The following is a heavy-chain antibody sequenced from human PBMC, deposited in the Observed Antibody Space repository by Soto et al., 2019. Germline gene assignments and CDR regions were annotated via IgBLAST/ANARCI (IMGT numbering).Heavy chain of an antibody. CDR2: INAGNGNT. D-gene: IGHD6-6*01. J-gene: IGHJ5*02. Sequence: ASVKVSCKASGYTFTSYAMHWVRQAPGQRLEWMGWINAGNGNTKYSQKFQGRVTITRDTSASTAYMELSSLRSEDTAVYYCARSPIAARLYNWFDPWGQGTLVTVSS. CDR1: GYTFTSYA. V-gene: IGHV1-3*01. CDR3: ARSPIAARLYNWFDP.